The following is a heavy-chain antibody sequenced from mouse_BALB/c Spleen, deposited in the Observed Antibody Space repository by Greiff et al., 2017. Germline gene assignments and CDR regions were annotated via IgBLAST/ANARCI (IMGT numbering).Heavy chain of an antibody. J-gene: IGHJ3*01. CDR2: IWSGGST. CDR3: ARIVDDYDWGFAY. CDR1: GFSLTSYG. Sequence: QVQLKESGPGLVQPSQSLSITCTVSGFSLTSYGVHWVRQSPGKGLEWLGVIWSGGSTDYNAAFISRLSISKDNSKSQVFFKMNSLQANDTAIYYCARIVDDYDWGFAYWGQGTLVTVSA. V-gene: IGHV2-2*02. D-gene: IGHD2-4*01.